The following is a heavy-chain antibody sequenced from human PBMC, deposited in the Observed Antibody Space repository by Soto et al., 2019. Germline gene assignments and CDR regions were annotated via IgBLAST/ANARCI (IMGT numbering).Heavy chain of an antibody. D-gene: IGHD6-6*01. CDR1: GFIVSRNY. Sequence: EVQLVESVGGLIQPGGSLRLSCAASGFIVSRNYMNWVRQAPGKGLEWVSVIYTGGTTYYADSVMGRFTISRDTSKNTLYLQMSSLRAEDTAVYYCTGAGETWSSSSHEVGDYWGQGTLVTVSS. CDR3: TGAGETWSSSSHEVGDY. CDR2: IYTGGTT. V-gene: IGHV3-53*01. J-gene: IGHJ4*02.